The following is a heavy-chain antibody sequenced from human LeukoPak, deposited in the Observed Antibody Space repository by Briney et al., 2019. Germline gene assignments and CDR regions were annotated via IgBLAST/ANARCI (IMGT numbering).Heavy chain of an antibody. CDR1: GYTFTGYY. D-gene: IGHD5-18*01. J-gene: IGHJ4*02. V-gene: IGHV1-2*02. CDR3: ARGGRGYSYGYGDY. CDR2: INPNSGGT. Sequence: ASVKVSCKASGYTFTGYYMHWVRQAPGQGLEWMGWINPNSGGTNYAQKFQGRVTMTRDTSTSTVYMELSSLRSEDTAVYYCARGGRGYSYGYGDYWGQGTLVTVSS.